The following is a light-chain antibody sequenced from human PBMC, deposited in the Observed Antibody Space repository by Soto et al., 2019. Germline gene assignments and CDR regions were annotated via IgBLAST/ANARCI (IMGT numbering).Light chain of an antibody. J-gene: IGKJ1*01. CDR2: DAS. CDR3: QQRSNWPWT. CDR1: QSVSSSY. V-gene: IGKV3D-20*02. Sequence: EMVLTQSPGTLSLSPGERATLSCRASQSVSSSYLAWYQQKPGQAPRLLIYDASNRATGIPARFSGSGSGTDFTLTISGLEPEDFAVYYCQQRSNWPWTFGQGTKVDI.